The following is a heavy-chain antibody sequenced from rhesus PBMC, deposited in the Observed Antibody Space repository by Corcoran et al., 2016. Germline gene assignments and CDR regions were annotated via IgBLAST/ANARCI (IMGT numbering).Heavy chain of an antibody. Sequence: QVQLQESGPGLVKPSETLSLTCAVSGASISSNYWSWIRQSPGKGLEWIGDIYGGSGSTSYNPSRKSRVTSSTDTSKNQFSLKLSSVTAADTAVYYCARYRGSGDYFDYWGQGVLVTVSS. D-gene: IGHD6-25*01. CDR2: IYGGSGST. CDR3: ARYRGSGDYFDY. J-gene: IGHJ4*01. CDR1: GASISSNY. V-gene: IGHV4-147*01.